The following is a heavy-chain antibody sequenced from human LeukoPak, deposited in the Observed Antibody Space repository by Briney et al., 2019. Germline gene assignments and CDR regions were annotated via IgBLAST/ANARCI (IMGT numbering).Heavy chain of an antibody. V-gene: IGHV4-39*01. J-gene: IGHJ4*02. CDR3: VRHGPRLRSFDSLLYFDT. CDR1: GGSITSSLYY. D-gene: IGHD3-9*01. Sequence: SETLSLTCTVSGGSITSSLYYWAWIRQTPGEGLEWIGTIQYSGSTYYNPSLRSRVTISADTSKDQFSLRLNSVTAADTAVYYCVRHGPRLRSFDSLLYFDTWGQGTPGTVSS. CDR2: IQYSGST.